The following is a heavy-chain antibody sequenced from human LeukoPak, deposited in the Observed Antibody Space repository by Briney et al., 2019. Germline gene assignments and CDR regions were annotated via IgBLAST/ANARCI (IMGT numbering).Heavy chain of an antibody. J-gene: IGHJ2*01. CDR1: GYTFTRYY. Sequence: ASVKVSCKASGYTFTRYYLHWVRQAPGQGLEWLGWINPNSGGTNYAQKFQGRVTMTRDTSISTAYMELSRLRSDDTAVYYCARDLYGAVVAKTWYFDLWGRGTLVTVSS. V-gene: IGHV1-2*02. D-gene: IGHD4/OR15-4a*01. CDR2: INPNSGGT. CDR3: ARDLYGAVVAKTWYFDL.